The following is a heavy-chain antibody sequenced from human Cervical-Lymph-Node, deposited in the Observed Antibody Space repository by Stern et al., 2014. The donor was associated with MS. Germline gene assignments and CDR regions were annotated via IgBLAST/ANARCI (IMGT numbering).Heavy chain of an antibody. CDR2: IDWDDDK. D-gene: IGHD5-18*01. V-gene: IGHV2-70*01. CDR3: ARGRGYSYGWYYFDY. CDR1: GFSLSASGMS. J-gene: IGHJ4*02. Sequence: QVTLKESGPALVKPTQTLTLTCTFSGFSLSASGMSVSWIRPPPGKALGWLALIDWDDDKFYTTSLKTRLTVSKDTSKNQVVLTMTNMDPVDTANYYCARGRGYSYGWYYFDYWGQGTLITVSS.